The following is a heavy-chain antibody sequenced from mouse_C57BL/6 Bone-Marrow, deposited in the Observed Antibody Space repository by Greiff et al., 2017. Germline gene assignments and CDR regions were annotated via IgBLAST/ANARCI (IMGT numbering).Heavy chain of an antibody. CDR2: INPSSGYT. J-gene: IGHJ1*03. Sequence: QVQLQQSGAELARPGASVKMSCKASGYTFTSYTMHWVKQRPGQGLEWIGYINPSSGYTKYNQKFKDKATLTADKSSSTAYMQLSSLTSEDSAVYYSERFGRGTYWYFDGWDTGTTVTVTS. CDR3: ERFGRGTYWYFDG. D-gene: IGHD1-1*02. V-gene: IGHV1-4*01. CDR1: GYTFTSYT.